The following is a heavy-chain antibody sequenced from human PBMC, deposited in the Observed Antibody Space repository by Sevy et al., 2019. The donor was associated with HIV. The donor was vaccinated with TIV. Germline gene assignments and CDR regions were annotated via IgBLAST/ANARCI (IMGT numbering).Heavy chain of an antibody. Sequence: GGSLRLSCTASGFTFSSAWMSWVRQAPGKGLEWVGRIKSEFDGGAIDYAAPVKGRFSISRENSKTTVYLQMNSLKTDDTAVYYCIKDPACRGYDEEVINYYFYGMDVWGQGTTVTVSS. V-gene: IGHV3-15*01. CDR2: IKSEFDGGAI. CDR1: GFTFSSAW. D-gene: IGHD5-12*01. CDR3: IKDPACRGYDEEVINYYFYGMDV. J-gene: IGHJ6*02.